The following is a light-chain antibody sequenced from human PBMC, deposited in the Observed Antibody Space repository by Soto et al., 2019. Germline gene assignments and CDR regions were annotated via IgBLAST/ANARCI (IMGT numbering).Light chain of an antibody. CDR1: SSNIGGNS. CDR3: GSWDSSLSAYV. V-gene: IGLV1-51*01. CDR2: DDN. J-gene: IGLJ1*01. Sequence: QSVMTQPPSVSAAPGQKVTISCSGSSSNIGGNSVSWYQQLPGTAPKLLSYDDNKRPSGIPDRLSGSKSGTSATLGITGFQTGDEADYYCGSWDSSLSAYVFGTGTKVTVL.